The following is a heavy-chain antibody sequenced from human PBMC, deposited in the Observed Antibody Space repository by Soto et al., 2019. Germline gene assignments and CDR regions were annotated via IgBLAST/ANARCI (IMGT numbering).Heavy chain of an antibody. D-gene: IGHD2-21*01. CDR2: IRSKTNNYAT. CDR3: TSHAGCQFDHSFYYYFMDV. J-gene: IGHJ6*03. V-gene: IGHV3-73*01. CDR1: GFPLSDSA. Sequence: EVQLVESGGGLVQPGGSLKLACLASGFPLSDSAIHWVRKASGKGLEWVGRIRSKTNNYATKYAAPVRGRFTLSRDDTKYTTYLKMNNLDRQDAAVYYCTSHAGCQFDHSFYYYFMDVWGKG.